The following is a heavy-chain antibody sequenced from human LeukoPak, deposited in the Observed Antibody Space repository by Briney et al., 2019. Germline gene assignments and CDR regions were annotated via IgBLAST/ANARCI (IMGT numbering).Heavy chain of an antibody. CDR1: GYTFTTYT. Sequence: GASVKVSCKASGYTFTTYTMHWVRQAPGQRLEWMGWINAGNGNTQYSQNFQGRVTITRDTSASTAYMGLSSLRSEDTAVYYCARGAYCGGDCYSEDYYFDYWGQGTLVTVSS. CDR2: INAGNGNT. D-gene: IGHD2-21*02. J-gene: IGHJ4*02. V-gene: IGHV1-3*01. CDR3: ARGAYCGGDCYSEDYYFDY.